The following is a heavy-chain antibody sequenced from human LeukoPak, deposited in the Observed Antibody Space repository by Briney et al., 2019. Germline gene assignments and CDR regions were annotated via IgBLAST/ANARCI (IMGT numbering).Heavy chain of an antibody. D-gene: IGHD2-15*01. CDR3: ARGYCSGNSCYYFDY. CDR1: GYTFTSYY. CDR2: INLSGGST. V-gene: IGHV1-46*01. J-gene: IGHJ4*02. Sequence: ASVKVSCKASGYTFTSYYMHWVRQAPGQGLEWMGIINLSGGSTSYAQKFQGRVTMTRDTSTSTVYMELSSLRSEDTAVYFCARGYCSGNSCYYFDYWGQGTLVTVSS.